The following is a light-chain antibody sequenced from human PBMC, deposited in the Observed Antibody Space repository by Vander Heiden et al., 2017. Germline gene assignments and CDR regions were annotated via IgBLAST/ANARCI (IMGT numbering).Light chain of an antibody. J-gene: IGKJ4*01. CDR2: DAS. CDR1: QSVGSY. V-gene: IGKV3-11*01. Sequence: EIVLTQSPATLSLSPGERATLSCRASQSVGSYLAWYQQKPGQAPRLLIFDASNRATGIPARFSGSGSGTDFTLTISSLEPEDFEVYYCQQRSNWHLSLTFGGGTKVEIK. CDR3: QQRSNWHLSLT.